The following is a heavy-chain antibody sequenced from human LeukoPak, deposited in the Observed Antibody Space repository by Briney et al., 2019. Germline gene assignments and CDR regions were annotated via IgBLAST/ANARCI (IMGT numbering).Heavy chain of an antibody. J-gene: IGHJ6*04. CDR2: ISSSGSTI. Sequence: PGGSLRLSCAASGFTFDDYAMNWVRQAPGKGLEWVSYISSSGSTIYYADSVKGRFTISRDNAKNSLYLQMNSLRAEDTAVYYCARDSREKPSDYGDYLTWDVWGKGTTVTISS. D-gene: IGHD4-17*01. CDR1: GFTFDDYA. V-gene: IGHV3-48*03. CDR3: ARDSREKPSDYGDYLTWDV.